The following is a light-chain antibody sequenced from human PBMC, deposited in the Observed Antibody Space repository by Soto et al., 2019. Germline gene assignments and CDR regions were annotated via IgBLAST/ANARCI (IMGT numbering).Light chain of an antibody. CDR1: SSDVGGYNY. V-gene: IGLV2-14*01. CDR2: DVS. CDR3: SSYTSSSTLVV. Sequence: ALTQPASVSGSPGQSITISCTGTSSDVGGYNYVSWYQQHPGKAPKLMIYDVSNRPSGVSNRFSGSKSGNTASLTISGLQAEDEADYYCSSYTSSSTLVVFGTGTKVTVL. J-gene: IGLJ1*01.